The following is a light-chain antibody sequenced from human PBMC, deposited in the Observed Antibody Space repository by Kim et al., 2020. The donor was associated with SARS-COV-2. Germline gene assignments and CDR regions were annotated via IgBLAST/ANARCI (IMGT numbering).Light chain of an antibody. CDR3: SAWDSSLSAWV. Sequence: QAGLTQPPSVSDALRQTATLTCTGNSNNVGDQGAAWLQQHQGHPPKLLSNRRNNRPSGISERFSASRSGDTASLTITGLQPEDEADHYCSAWDSSLSAWVFGGGTQLTVL. CDR1: SNNVGDQG. J-gene: IGLJ2*01. V-gene: IGLV10-54*01. CDR2: RRN.